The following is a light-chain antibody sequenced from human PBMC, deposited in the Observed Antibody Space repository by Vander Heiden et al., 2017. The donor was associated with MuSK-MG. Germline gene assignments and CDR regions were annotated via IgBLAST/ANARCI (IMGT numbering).Light chain of an antibody. CDR3: QQRSAWPPYT. CDR1: QTVSSS. Sequence: EIVLTQSPVTLSLSPGARATLSCRASQTVSSSLAWYQRKPGQAARLLIYDVSNRAAGIPARFSGSGSGTDFTLTISSLEPEDFAVYYCQQRSAWPPYTFGQGTKLEIK. V-gene: IGKV3-11*01. J-gene: IGKJ2*01. CDR2: DVS.